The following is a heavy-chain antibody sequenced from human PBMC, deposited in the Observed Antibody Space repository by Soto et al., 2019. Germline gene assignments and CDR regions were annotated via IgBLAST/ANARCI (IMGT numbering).Heavy chain of an antibody. CDR1: GFPFSVYG. CDR2: TWYDGTNK. J-gene: IGHJ3*02. V-gene: IGHV3-33*01. Sequence: QVQLVESGGGVVLPGGSLRISCAASGFPFSVYGMHWVRQAPGKGLEWVAVTWYDGTNKYYAESVKGRFIISRDNSKNTLYLQMNSLRAEDTAVYHCARPQGDYGDYHRAFDIWGPGTTVTVSS. D-gene: IGHD4-17*01. CDR3: ARPQGDYGDYHRAFDI.